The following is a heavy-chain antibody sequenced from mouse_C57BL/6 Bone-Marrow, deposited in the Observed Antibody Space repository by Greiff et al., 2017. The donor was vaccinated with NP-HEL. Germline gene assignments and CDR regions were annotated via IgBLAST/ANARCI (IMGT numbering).Heavy chain of an antibody. V-gene: IGHV5-2*01. J-gene: IGHJ4*01. CDR2: INSDGGST. Sequence: EVQRVESGGGLVQPGESLKLSCESNEYEFPSHDMSWVRKTPEKRLELVAAINSDGGSTYYPDTMERRFIISRDNTKKTLYLQMSSLRSEDTALYYGARQSTVSYAMDYWGQGTSVTVSS. CDR3: ARQSTVSYAMDY. D-gene: IGHD1-1*01. CDR1: EYEFPSHD.